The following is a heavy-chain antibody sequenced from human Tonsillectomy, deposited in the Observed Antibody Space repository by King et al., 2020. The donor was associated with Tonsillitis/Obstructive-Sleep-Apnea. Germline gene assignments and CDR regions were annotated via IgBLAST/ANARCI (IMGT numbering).Heavy chain of an antibody. J-gene: IGHJ4*02. V-gene: IGHV1-18*01. CDR1: GYTFSNYG. D-gene: IGHD3-22*01. Sequence: VQLVESGAEVKKPGASVKVSCKASGYTFSNYGISWVRQAPGQGLEWMAWISAHNGHTYYAQKLQGRVTMTTDASTSTAYMELRSLRSDDTAVYYCARDSMSHYYDSSAYYTFNYWGQGTLVTVSS. CDR3: ARDSMSHYYDSSAYYTFNY. CDR2: ISAHNGHT.